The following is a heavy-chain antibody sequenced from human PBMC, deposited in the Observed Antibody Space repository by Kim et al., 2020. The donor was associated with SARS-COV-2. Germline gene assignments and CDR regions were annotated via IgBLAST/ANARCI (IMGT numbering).Heavy chain of an antibody. CDR2: IRSKAYGGTT. CDR1: GFTFGDYA. D-gene: IGHD1-26*01. Sequence: GGSLRLSCTASGFTFGDYAMSWFRQAPGKGLEWVGFIRSKAYGGTTEYAASVKGRFTISRDDSKSIAYLQMNSLKTEDTAVYYCTTLSGSYTNWFDPWGQGTLVTVSS. V-gene: IGHV3-49*03. J-gene: IGHJ5*02. CDR3: TTLSGSYTNWFDP.